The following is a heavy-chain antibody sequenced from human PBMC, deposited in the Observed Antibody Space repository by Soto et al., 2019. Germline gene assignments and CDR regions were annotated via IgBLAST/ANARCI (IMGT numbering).Heavy chain of an antibody. J-gene: IGHJ4*02. CDR1: GFTFSSYW. CDR2: IKQDGSEK. Sequence: SLRLSCAASGFTFSSYWMSWVRQAPGKGLEWVSNIKQDGSEKYYVDSVKGRFTISRDNAKNSLYLQMNSLRAEDTAVYYCSCRYCSGGSCYHFDYWGQGTQVTVSS. V-gene: IGHV3-7*03. D-gene: IGHD2-15*01. CDR3: SCRYCSGGSCYHFDY.